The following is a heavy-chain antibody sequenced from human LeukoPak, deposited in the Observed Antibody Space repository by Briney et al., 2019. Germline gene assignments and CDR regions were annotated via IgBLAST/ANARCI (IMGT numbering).Heavy chain of an antibody. V-gene: IGHV4-39*01. CDR1: GGSISSSSYY. J-gene: IGHJ4*02. D-gene: IGHD1-26*01. Sequence: PSATLSLTCTVSGGSISSSSYYWGWIRQPPGKGREWIGSIYYSGSTYYNPSLKSRVTISVDTSKNQFSLKLSSVTAADTAVYYCARTGRGSVDYWGQGTRVTVSS. CDR3: ARTGRGSVDY. CDR2: IYYSGST.